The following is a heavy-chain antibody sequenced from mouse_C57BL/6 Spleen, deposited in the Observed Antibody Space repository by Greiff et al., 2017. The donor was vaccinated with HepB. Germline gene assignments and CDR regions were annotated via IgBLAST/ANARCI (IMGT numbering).Heavy chain of an antibody. V-gene: IGHV1-82*01. J-gene: IGHJ2*01. CDR2: IYPGDGDT. CDR1: GYAFSSSW. CDR3: ATNYYGSSYYFDY. D-gene: IGHD1-1*01. Sequence: VQLQQSGPELVKPGASVKISCKASGYAFSSSWMNWVKQRPGKGLEWIGRIYPGDGDTNYNGKFKGKATLTADKSSSTAYRQLSSLTSEDSAVYFCATNYYGSSYYFDYWGQGTTLTVSS.